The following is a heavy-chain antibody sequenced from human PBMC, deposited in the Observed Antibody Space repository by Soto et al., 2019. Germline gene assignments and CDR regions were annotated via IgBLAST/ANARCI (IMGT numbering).Heavy chain of an antibody. Sequence: QMQLVQSGAEVKKPGSSVKVSCKASGGTLSSFINYPINWVRQAPGQGLEWMGGIVPNVGTVNYAQKFQGRVTITADKSTGTAYMEVSSLRSEDTALYYCARRDTSGFLRYFDNWGQGTRVTVSS. V-gene: IGHV1-69*06. CDR2: IVPNVGTV. D-gene: IGHD3-3*01. J-gene: IGHJ4*02. CDR1: GGTLSSFINYP. CDR3: ARRDTSGFLRYFDN.